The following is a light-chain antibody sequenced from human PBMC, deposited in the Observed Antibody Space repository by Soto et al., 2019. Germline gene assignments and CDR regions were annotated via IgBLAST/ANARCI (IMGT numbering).Light chain of an antibody. Sequence: EVVMTQSPATLSVSPGERATLSCRASESVSSNLAWYQQRPGQAPRLVIYGASTRATGIPARFSGSGSGTDFTLTISSLEAEDSAVYYCQQRGSWPATFGPGTKVDIK. CDR3: QQRGSWPAT. J-gene: IGKJ3*01. CDR2: GAS. CDR1: ESVSSN. V-gene: IGKV3-15*01.